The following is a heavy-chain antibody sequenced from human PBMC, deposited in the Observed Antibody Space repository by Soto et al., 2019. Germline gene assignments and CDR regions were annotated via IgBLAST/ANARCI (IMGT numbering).Heavy chain of an antibody. Sequence: QVQLVQSGAEVKKPGSSVKVSCKASGGTFSSYAISWVRQAPGQGLVWMGGSIPIFGTANYAQKFQGRVTITADESTSTAYMELSSLRSEDTAVYYCARPSMVRGVHPSDYYYCGKDVWGQGTTVTVSS. CDR2: SIPIFGTA. V-gene: IGHV1-69*01. D-gene: IGHD3-10*01. J-gene: IGHJ6*02. CDR3: ARPSMVRGVHPSDYYYCGKDV. CDR1: GGTFSSYA.